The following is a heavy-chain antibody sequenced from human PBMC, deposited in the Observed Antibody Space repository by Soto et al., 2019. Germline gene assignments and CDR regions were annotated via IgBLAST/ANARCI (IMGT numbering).Heavy chain of an antibody. V-gene: IGHV1-69*06. J-gene: IGHJ6*02. Sequence: SLKVSCKTSGGTCSSYAISCVRQAHGQGLEWMGGIIPIFGTANYAQKFQARVTITADKSTSTADMELSSLRSEDTAVYYCARDQDDYSSPRGMDVWGQGTTVTVSS. CDR3: ARDQDDYSSPRGMDV. CDR1: GGTCSSYA. D-gene: IGHD4-4*01. CDR2: IIPIFGTA.